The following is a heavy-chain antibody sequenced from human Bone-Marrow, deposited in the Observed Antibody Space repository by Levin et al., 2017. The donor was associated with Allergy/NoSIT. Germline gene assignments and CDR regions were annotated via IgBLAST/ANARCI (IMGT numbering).Heavy chain of an antibody. CDR3: TRVNTPKRRKNHYGLDG. J-gene: IGHJ6*04. V-gene: IGHV5-51*01. CDR2: IYPGDSDT. D-gene: IGHD5-18*01. CDR1: GYTFTSHW. Sequence: GESLKISCQGSGYTFTSHWIAWVRQMPGRGLEWMGIIYPGDSDTKYNPSFQGQVTISADKSINTAYLQWSSLKAWDSAIYYCTRVNTPKRRKNHYGLDGWGEGTAVTVSS.